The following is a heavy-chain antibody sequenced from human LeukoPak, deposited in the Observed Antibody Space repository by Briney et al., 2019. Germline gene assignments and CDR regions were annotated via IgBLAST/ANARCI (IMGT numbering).Heavy chain of an antibody. D-gene: IGHD2-2*03. CDR3: ARNAELDIVVVPAAIKLRGYYFDY. V-gene: IGHV1-2*02. J-gene: IGHJ4*02. Sequence: ASVKVSCKASGYTFTGYYMHWVRQAPGQGREWMGWINPNSGGTNYAQKFQGRVTMTRDTSISTAYMELSRLRSDDTDVYYSARNAELDIVVVPAAIKLRGYYFDYWGQGTLVTVSS. CDR1: GYTFTGYY. CDR2: INPNSGGT.